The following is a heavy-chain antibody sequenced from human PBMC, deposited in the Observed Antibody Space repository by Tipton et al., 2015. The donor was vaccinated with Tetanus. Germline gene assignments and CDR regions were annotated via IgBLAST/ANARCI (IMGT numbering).Heavy chain of an antibody. V-gene: IGHV4-59*11. D-gene: IGHD5-24*01. CDR3: ARDDGYTGLNS. Sequence: LRLSCAVYGGAFSGHYWTWIRQAPGKGLEWIGHIYYTGSTDYNPSLKSRVTISADTTKNLFSLKLCSVTAADAAVYFCARDDGYTGLNSWGQGALVAVST. J-gene: IGHJ4*02. CDR2: IYYTGST. CDR1: GGAFSGHY.